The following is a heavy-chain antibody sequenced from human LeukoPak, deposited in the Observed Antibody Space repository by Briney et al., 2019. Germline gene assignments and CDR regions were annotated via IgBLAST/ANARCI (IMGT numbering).Heavy chain of an antibody. D-gene: IGHD3-3*01. Sequence: SETLSLTCAVYGGSFSGYYWSWIRQPPGKGLEWIGEINHSGSTNYNPSLKSRVTISVDTSKNQFSLKLSSVTAADTAVYYYARDRTSVFGVVSAGMDVWGKGTTVTVSS. V-gene: IGHV4-34*01. CDR3: ARDRTSVFGVVSAGMDV. CDR1: GGSFSGYY. CDR2: INHSGST. J-gene: IGHJ6*04.